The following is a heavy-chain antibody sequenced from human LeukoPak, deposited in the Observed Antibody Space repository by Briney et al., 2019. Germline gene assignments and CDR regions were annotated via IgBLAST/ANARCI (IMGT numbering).Heavy chain of an antibody. J-gene: IGHJ6*03. D-gene: IGHD3-22*01. V-gene: IGHV3-21*01. CDR1: GFTFSSYT. CDR3: ARDRDSSGYYHNYYYYYMDV. CDR2: ISSSSSYI. Sequence: GGSLRLSCAASGFTFSSYTMNWVRQAPGKGLEWVSSISSSSSYIYYADSVKGRFTISRDNAKNSLYLQMNSLRAEDTAVYYCARDRDSSGYYHNYYYYYMDVWGKGTTVTISS.